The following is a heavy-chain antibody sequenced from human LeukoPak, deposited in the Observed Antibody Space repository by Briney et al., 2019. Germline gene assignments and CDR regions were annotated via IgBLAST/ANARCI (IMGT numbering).Heavy chain of an antibody. Sequence: SETLSLTCTVSGGSISSYYWSWIRQPAGTGLEWIGRIYSSGSTNYSPSLKSRGTMSVDTSKNQFSLKMSSMTAADTAVYYCARRGDYGGGHDYWGQGTLVTVSS. J-gene: IGHJ4*02. CDR3: ARRGDYGGGHDY. CDR2: IYSSGST. V-gene: IGHV4-4*07. D-gene: IGHD4/OR15-4a*01. CDR1: GGSISSYY.